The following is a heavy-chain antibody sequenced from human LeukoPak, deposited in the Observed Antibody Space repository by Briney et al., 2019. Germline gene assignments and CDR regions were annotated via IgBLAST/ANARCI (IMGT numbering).Heavy chain of an antibody. CDR2: ISSSSYI. CDR1: GFTFSNYA. V-gene: IGHV3-21*01. Sequence: GGSLRLSCAASGFTFSNYAMSWVRQAPGKGLEWVSSISSSSYIYYADSVKGRFTISRDNAKNSLYLQMNSLRAEDTAVYYCARDEGIVVVPAASRAFDIWGQGTMVTVSS. CDR3: ARDEGIVVVPAASRAFDI. D-gene: IGHD2-2*01. J-gene: IGHJ3*02.